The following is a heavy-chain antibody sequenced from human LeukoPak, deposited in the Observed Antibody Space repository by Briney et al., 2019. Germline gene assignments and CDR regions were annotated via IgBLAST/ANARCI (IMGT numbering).Heavy chain of an antibody. D-gene: IGHD2-2*01. J-gene: IGHJ4*02. Sequence: GGSLRLSCAASGFTFSTYGMHWVRQAPGKGLEWVAFIDYGGSYKYYADSAKGRFTISRDNSRNTLYLQMNSLRVEDTAVYYCARTILPALDYWGQGTLVTVSS. CDR1: GFTFSTYG. CDR3: ARTILPALDY. CDR2: IDYGGSYK. V-gene: IGHV3-30*19.